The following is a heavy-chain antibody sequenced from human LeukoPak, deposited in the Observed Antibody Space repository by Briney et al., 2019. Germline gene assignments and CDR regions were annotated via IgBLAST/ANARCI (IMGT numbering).Heavy chain of an antibody. J-gene: IGHJ5*02. CDR3: ASMAPLCSGGSCPHGNWFDP. Sequence: PGGSLRLSCAASGFTFSSYAMSWVRQAPGKGLEWVSAISGSGGSTYYADSVKGRFTISRDNSKNTLYLQMNSLRAEDTAVYYCASMAPLCSGGSCPHGNWFDPWGQGTLVTVSS. V-gene: IGHV3-23*01. CDR2: ISGSGGST. CDR1: GFTFSSYA. D-gene: IGHD2-15*01.